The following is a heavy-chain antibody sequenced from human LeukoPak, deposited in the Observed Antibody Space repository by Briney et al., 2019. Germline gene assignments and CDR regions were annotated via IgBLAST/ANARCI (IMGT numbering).Heavy chain of an antibody. D-gene: IGHD3-3*01. V-gene: IGHV3-48*01. CDR1: GFTFSSYS. CDR3: ARARAGIFGVVIIPLFDY. Sequence: GGCLRLSCAASGFTFSSYSMNWVRQAPGKGLEWVSYINSSSSTIYYADSVKGRFTISRDNAKNSLYLQMNSLRAEDTAVYYCARARAGIFGVVIIPLFDYWGQGTLVTVSS. J-gene: IGHJ4*02. CDR2: INSSSSTI.